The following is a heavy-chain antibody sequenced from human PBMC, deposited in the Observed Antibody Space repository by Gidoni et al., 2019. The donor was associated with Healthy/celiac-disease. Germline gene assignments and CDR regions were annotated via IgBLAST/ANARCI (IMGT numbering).Heavy chain of an antibody. J-gene: IGHJ5*02. CDR3: ARGDYGSGISWFDP. CDR1: GFTFSSYS. V-gene: IGHV3-21*02. CDR2: ISSSRSYI. Sequence: EVQLVQSGGGLVKPGGSLRLSCAASGFTFSSYSRNWVRQAPGKGLEWVSYISSSRSYICDADSVKGRFTSSRDNAKNSLYLKMNSLRAEETAVYYCARGDYGSGISWFDPWGQGTLVTVSS. D-gene: IGHD3-10*01.